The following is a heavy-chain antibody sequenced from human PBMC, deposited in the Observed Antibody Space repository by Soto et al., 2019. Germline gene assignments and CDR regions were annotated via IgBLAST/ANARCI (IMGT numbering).Heavy chain of an antibody. CDR3: TRDASRDSSARGWFDP. CDR1: GLTFRSFT. V-gene: IGHV3-21*01. J-gene: IGHJ5*02. D-gene: IGHD6-13*01. CDR2: ISSNSAYI. Sequence: PGGSLGPPWEASGLTFRSFTLNWFRQSPGKVLEWVSTISSNSAYIYYTDALRGRFTISRDNAKNSLHLQMNSLRAEDTAVYYCTRDASRDSSARGWFDPWGPGTLVTVSS.